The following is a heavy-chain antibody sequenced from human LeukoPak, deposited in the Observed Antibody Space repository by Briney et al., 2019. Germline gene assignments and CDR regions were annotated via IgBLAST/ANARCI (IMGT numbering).Heavy chain of an antibody. CDR1: GFTFSSYG. Sequence: HPGRSLRLSCAASGFTFSSYGMHWVRQASDKGLRWVAVLWYDGSNKYYAGSVKGRFTISRDNSKNTLYLQMNSLRAEDTAVYYCARAKGSSGWLDYWGQGTLVTVSS. J-gene: IGHJ4*02. D-gene: IGHD6-19*01. V-gene: IGHV3-33*01. CDR3: ARAKGSSGWLDY. CDR2: LWYDGSNK.